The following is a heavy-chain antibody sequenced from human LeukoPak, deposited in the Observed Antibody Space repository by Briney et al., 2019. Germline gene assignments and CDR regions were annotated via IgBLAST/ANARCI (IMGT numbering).Heavy chain of an antibody. CDR3: ARSIVGATDY. V-gene: IGHV3-74*01. D-gene: IGHD1-26*01. Sequence: GGSLRLSCAASGFTFSSYWMHWVRQAPGKGLVGVSRINDDGRSTSYADSVKGRFTISRDNAKNTLYLQMNSLRAEDTAVYYCARSIVGATDYWGQGTLVTVSS. CDR1: GFTFSSYW. CDR2: INDDGRST. J-gene: IGHJ4*02.